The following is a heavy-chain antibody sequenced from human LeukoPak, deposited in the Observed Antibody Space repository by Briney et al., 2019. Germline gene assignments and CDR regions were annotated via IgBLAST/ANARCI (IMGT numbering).Heavy chain of an antibody. CDR1: GYSISSGYY. V-gene: IGHV4-38-2*02. J-gene: IGHJ4*02. CDR3: ARGRGGVIKDDWYYFDY. Sequence: SETLSLTCTVSGYSISSGYYWGWIRQPPGKGLEWIGSIYHSGSTYYNPSLKSRVTISVDTSKNQFSLKLSSVTAADTAVYYCARGRGGVIKDDWYYFDYWGQGTLVTVSS. CDR2: IYHSGST. D-gene: IGHD3-10*01.